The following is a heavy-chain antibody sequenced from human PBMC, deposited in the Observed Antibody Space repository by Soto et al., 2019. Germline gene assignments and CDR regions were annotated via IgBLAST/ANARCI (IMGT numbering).Heavy chain of an antibody. CDR3: ARGLYQLPYYYYGMDV. D-gene: IGHD2-2*01. Sequence: QVQLVQSGAEVKKPGSSVKVSCKASGGTFSNYAISWVRQAPGQGLEWMGGIIPIFGTANYAQKFQGRVTITADESTSTAYMELSSLRSEDTAVYYCARGLYQLPYYYYGMDVWGQGTTVTVSS. CDR2: IIPIFGTA. CDR1: GGTFSNYA. V-gene: IGHV1-69*01. J-gene: IGHJ6*02.